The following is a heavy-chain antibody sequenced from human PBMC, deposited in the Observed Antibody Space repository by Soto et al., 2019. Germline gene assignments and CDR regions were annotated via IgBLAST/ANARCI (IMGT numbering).Heavy chain of an antibody. D-gene: IGHD3-22*01. Sequence: GSLRLSCAASGFTFSSYGMHWVRQAPGKGLEWVAVIWYDGSNKYYADSVKGRFTISRDNSKNTLYLQMNSLRAEDTAVYYCARGKNYYDCSGNPDAFDIWGQGTMVTVSS. CDR3: ARGKNYYDCSGNPDAFDI. CDR2: IWYDGSNK. V-gene: IGHV3-33*01. CDR1: GFTFSSYG. J-gene: IGHJ3*02.